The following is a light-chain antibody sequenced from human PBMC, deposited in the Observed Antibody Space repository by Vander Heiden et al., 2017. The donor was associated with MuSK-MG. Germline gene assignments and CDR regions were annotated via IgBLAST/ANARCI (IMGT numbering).Light chain of an antibody. CDR1: QSISTY. V-gene: IGKV1-39*01. J-gene: IGKJ1*01. CDR2: AAS. CDR3: QQSNTAPWT. Sequence: DIQLTPSPSSLSASVRDRVTITCRASQSISTYLNWYQQKPGKAPKLLIYAASSLQSGVPSRFSGSGSGTDFTLTIRNLQPEDFATYYCQQSNTAPWTFGQGTKVEIK.